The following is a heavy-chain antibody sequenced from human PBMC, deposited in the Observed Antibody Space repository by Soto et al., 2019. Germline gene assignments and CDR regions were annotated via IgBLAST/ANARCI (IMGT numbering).Heavy chain of an antibody. CDR2: ISSSSSYT. Sequence: GGSLSLSCAAYGFTFSDYYMSWIRQAPGKGLEWVSYISSSSSYTNYADSVKGRFTISRDNAKNSLYLQMNSLRAEDTAVYYCARSQGRGPPGYWGQGTLVTVSS. CDR1: GFTFSDYY. CDR3: ARSQGRGPPGY. D-gene: IGHD5-12*01. V-gene: IGHV3-11*06. J-gene: IGHJ4*02.